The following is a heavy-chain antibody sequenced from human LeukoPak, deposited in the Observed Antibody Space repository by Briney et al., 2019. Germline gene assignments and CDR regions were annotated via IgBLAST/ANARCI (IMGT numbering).Heavy chain of an antibody. CDR3: ANDPVGDGYSLPGD. Sequence: SETLSLTCAVYGGSFSGYYWSWIRQPPGKGLEWIGEINHSGSTNYNPSLKSRVTISVDTSKNQFSLKLSSVTAADTAVYYCANDPVGDGYSLPGDWGQGTLVTVSS. V-gene: IGHV4-34*01. CDR1: GGSFSGYY. CDR2: INHSGST. D-gene: IGHD5-24*01. J-gene: IGHJ1*01.